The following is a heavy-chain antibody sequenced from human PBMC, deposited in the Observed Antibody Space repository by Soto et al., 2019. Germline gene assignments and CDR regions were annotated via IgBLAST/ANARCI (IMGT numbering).Heavy chain of an antibody. J-gene: IGHJ3*02. CDR1: GYSFTSYW. CDR3: ARLTYYDSSGYDAFDI. D-gene: IGHD3-22*01. Sequence: PGESLKISCKGSGYSFTSYWIGRVRQMPGKGLEWMGIIYPGDSDTRYSPSFQGQVTISADKSISTAYLQWSSLKASDTAMYYCARLTYYDSSGYDAFDIWGQGTMVTVSS. CDR2: IYPGDSDT. V-gene: IGHV5-51*01.